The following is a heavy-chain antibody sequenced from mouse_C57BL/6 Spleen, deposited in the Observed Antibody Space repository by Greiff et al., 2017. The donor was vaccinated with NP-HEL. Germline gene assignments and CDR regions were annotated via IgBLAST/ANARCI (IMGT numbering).Heavy chain of an antibody. CDR2: ISDGGSYT. D-gene: IGHD3-2*02. J-gene: IGHJ3*01. Sequence: EVMLVESGGGLVKPGGSLKLSCAASGFTFSSYAMSWVRQTPEKRLEWVATISDGGSYTYYPDNVKGRFTISRDNAKNNLYLQMSHLKSEDTAMYYCARDQLRLRTFAYWGQGTLVTVSA. CDR1: GFTFSSYA. V-gene: IGHV5-4*01. CDR3: ARDQLRLRTFAY.